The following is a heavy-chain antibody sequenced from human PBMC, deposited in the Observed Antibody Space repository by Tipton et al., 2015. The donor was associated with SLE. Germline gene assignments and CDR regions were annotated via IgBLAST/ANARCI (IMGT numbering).Heavy chain of an antibody. D-gene: IGHD5-18*01. CDR3: ASMGRGYSYGTVYY. V-gene: IGHV4-34*10. J-gene: IGHJ4*02. Sequence: TLSLTCAVYGESFNTYYWTWIRQPPGKGLEWIGEINENGNTNFSPSLKNRVTMSVDTSKNQFSLSLYSVTAADTAVYYCASMGRGYSYGTVYYWGQGTLVTVSS. CDR1: GESFNTYY. CDR2: INENGNT.